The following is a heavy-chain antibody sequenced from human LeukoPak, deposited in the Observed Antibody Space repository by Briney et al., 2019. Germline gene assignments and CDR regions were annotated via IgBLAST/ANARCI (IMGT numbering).Heavy chain of an antibody. CDR2: INTNTGNP. V-gene: IGHV7-4-1*02. J-gene: IGHJ5*02. CDR1: GYTFTSYA. D-gene: IGHD5-18*01. CDR3: AWAATTGYSYGWFDP. Sequence: ASVKVSCKASGYTFTSYAMNWVRQAPGQGLEWMGWINTNTGNPTYAQGFTGQFVFSLDTSVSTAYLQISSLKAEDTAVYYCAWAATTGYSYGWFDPWGQGTLVTVSS.